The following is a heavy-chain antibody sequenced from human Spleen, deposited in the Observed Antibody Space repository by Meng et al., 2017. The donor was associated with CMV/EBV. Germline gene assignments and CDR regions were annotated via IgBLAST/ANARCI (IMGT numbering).Heavy chain of an antibody. J-gene: IGHJ6*02. D-gene: IGHD3-10*01. CDR2: ISSTSDYI. CDR3: ARDVRGSDYYYGMDV. CDR1: GFTFSSYR. Sequence: GFTFSSYRMNWVRQAPGKGLEWVSYISSTSDYIGYADSVKGRFTISRDNARNSLVLQMNSLRVEDTAVYYCARDVRGSDYYYGMDVWGQGTTVTVSS. V-gene: IGHV3-21*01.